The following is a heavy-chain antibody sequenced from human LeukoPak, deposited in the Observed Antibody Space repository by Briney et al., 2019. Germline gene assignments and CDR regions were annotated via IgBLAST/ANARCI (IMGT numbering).Heavy chain of an antibody. J-gene: IGHJ1*01. Sequence: PGGSLRLSCAASGFTFSSYAMSWVRQAPGKGLEWVSAISGSGGSTYYADSVKGRFTISRDNSKNTLYLQMNSLRAEDTAVYYCARGNLYCSGGSCYLTYFQHWGQGTLVTVSS. CDR3: ARGNLYCSGGSCYLTYFQH. D-gene: IGHD2-15*01. V-gene: IGHV3-23*01. CDR2: ISGSGGST. CDR1: GFTFSSYA.